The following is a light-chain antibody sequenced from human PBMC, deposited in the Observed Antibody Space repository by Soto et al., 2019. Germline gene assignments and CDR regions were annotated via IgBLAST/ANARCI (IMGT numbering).Light chain of an antibody. J-gene: IGLJ3*02. CDR3: AAWDDTLSGWV. Sequence: QSVPTQPPSASGTPGQRVTVSCSGSSSNIGSNYVFWYQQLPGAAPKLLIYTNNQRPSGVPDRFSGSKSGTSASLAISGLQSEDEPDYYCAAWDDTLSGWVFGGGTKVTVL. V-gene: IGLV1-47*02. CDR2: TNN. CDR1: SSNIGSNY.